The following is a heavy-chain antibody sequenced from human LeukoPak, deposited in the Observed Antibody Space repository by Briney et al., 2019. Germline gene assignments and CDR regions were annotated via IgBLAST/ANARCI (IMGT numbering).Heavy chain of an antibody. Sequence: GGSLRLSCAASGLTVSSSCMSWVRQAPGKGLEWVSIIYNDGSTYYADSMKGRFTISRDNSKNTLYLQVNSLRAEDTAMYYCARNILFAFDIWGQGTMVTVSS. J-gene: IGHJ3*02. CDR3: ARNILFAFDI. CDR2: IYNDGST. V-gene: IGHV3-53*01. CDR1: GLTVSSSC.